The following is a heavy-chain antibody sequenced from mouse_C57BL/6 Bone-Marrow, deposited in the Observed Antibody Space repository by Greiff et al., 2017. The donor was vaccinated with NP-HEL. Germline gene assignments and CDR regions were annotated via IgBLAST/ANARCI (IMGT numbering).Heavy chain of an antibody. D-gene: IGHD1-1*01. CDR1: GYTFTDYY. CDR3: ARRYYGSSYGYYFDY. CDR2: INPNNGGT. V-gene: IGHV1-26*01. J-gene: IGHJ2*01. Sequence: VQLQQSGPELVKPGASVKISCKASGYTFTDYYMNWVKQSHGKSLEWIGDINPNNGGTSYNQKFKGKATLTVDKSSSTAYMELRSLTSEDSAVYYCARRYYGSSYGYYFDYWGQGTTLTVSS.